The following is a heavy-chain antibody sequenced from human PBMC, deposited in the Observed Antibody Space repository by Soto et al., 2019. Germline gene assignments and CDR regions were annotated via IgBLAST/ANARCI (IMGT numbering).Heavy chain of an antibody. D-gene: IGHD5-12*01. V-gene: IGHV1-69*12. CDR3: ARDNDRLQLGGNYYYMLDV. CDR1: GGTFSNSA. CDR2: IMPIFRTP. J-gene: IGHJ6*02. Sequence: QVQLEQSGAEVKKPGSSVKVSCKASGGTFSNSAISWVRQAPGQGLEWLGGIMPIFRTPDYAQKFQGRVTITADESTSTAYMELSGLRSDDTAVYYCARDNDRLQLGGNYYYMLDVWGQGTTVTVSS.